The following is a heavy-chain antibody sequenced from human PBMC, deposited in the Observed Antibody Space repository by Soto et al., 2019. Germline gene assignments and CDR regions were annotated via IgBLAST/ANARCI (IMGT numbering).Heavy chain of an antibody. D-gene: IGHD3-22*01. Sequence: ASVKVSCKASGYTFTTYYMHWVRQAPGQGLEWMGIINPSGGSPRYAQKFQGRVTMTRDTSTSTVYMELSRVTSEETDVHHCVSLGPGYHASSRYPQGAFDRWGKGTIVTVS. V-gene: IGHV1-46*03. CDR2: INPSGGSP. CDR1: GYTFTTYY. CDR3: VSLGPGYHASSRYPQGAFDR. J-gene: IGHJ3*02.